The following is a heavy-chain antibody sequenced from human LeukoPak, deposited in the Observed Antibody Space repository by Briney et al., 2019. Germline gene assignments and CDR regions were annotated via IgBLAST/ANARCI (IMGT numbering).Heavy chain of an antibody. J-gene: IGHJ4*02. D-gene: IGHD1-26*01. Sequence: PSETLSLTCTVSGGSISTFYWSWIRQPPGKGLEWIGYIYYTGITNYNPSLKSRITISVDTSKNQFSLKLSSVTAADRAVYYCARQGSGNRAAFDYLGQGTLVTVSS. V-gene: IGHV4-59*08. CDR3: ARQGSGNRAAFDY. CDR1: GGSISTFY. CDR2: IYYTGIT.